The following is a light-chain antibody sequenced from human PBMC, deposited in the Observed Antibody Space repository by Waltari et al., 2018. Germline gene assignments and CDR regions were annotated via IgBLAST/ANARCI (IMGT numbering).Light chain of an antibody. CDR2: AAS. V-gene: IGKV1-NL1*01. CDR1: QGISNS. J-gene: IGKJ2*01. CDR3: QQYYSTPLYT. Sequence: DIQMTQSPSSLSASVGNRVTITCRASQGISNSLAWYQQKPGKAPKLLLYAASRLDRGVPSRFSGSGSGTDYTLNISSLQPEDFATYYCQQYYSTPLYTFGQGTKLEIK.